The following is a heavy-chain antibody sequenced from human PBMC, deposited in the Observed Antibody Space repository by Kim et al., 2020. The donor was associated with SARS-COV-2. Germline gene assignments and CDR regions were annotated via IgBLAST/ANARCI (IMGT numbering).Heavy chain of an antibody. CDR3: AGRGSGALLTTRYYGMDV. CDR1: GYTFTGYY. Sequence: ASVKVSCKASGYTFTGYYMHWVRQAPGQGLEWMGWINPNSGGTNYAQKFQGRVTMTRDTSISTAYMELSRLRSDDTAVYYCAGRGSGALLTTRYYGMDVWGQGTTVTVSS. D-gene: IGHD3-10*01. J-gene: IGHJ6*02. V-gene: IGHV1-2*02. CDR2: INPNSGGT.